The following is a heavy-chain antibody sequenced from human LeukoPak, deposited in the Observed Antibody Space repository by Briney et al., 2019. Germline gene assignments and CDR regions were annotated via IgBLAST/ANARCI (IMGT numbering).Heavy chain of an antibody. CDR3: ARDQSIYGYEIFDY. CDR1: GFTFSDHY. CDR2: ISSRRGYA. D-gene: IGHD5-12*01. Sequence: PGGSLRLSWAASGFTFSDHYMAWIRQAPGKGLEWVSFISSRRGYAKYADSVKGRFTISRDNAKNSLYLQMNSLRAEDTAVYYCARDQSIYGYEIFDYWGQGILVTVSS. J-gene: IGHJ4*02. V-gene: IGHV3-11*05.